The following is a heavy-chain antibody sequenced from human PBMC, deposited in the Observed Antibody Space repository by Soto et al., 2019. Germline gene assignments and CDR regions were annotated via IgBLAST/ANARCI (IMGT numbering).Heavy chain of an antibody. CDR1: GYTFTSYD. J-gene: IGHJ3*02. D-gene: IGHD2-15*01. V-gene: IGHV1-8*01. CDR2: MNPNSGNT. CDR3: ASKQSGEYCSGGSCYSVRDAFDI. Sequence: QVQLVQSGAEVKKPGASVKVSCKASGYTFTSYDINWVRQATGQGLEWMGWMNPNSGNTGYAQKFQGRVTMTRNTSISTAYMELSSLRSEDTAVYYCASKQSGEYCSGGSCYSVRDAFDIWGQGTMVTVSS.